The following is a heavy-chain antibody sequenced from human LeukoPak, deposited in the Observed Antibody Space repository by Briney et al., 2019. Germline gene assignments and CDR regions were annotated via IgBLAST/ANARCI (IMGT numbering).Heavy chain of an antibody. Sequence: PGGSLRLSCAASGFTFSGYGMHWVRQAPGKGLEWVAIIWYDGSIKYYTDSVKGRFTISRDNSKNTLYLQMNSLRAEDTAVYYCAGGEYGDYNHYWGRGTLVTVSS. J-gene: IGHJ4*02. D-gene: IGHD4-17*01. CDR3: AGGEYGDYNHY. V-gene: IGHV3-33*01. CDR2: IWYDGSIK. CDR1: GFTFSGYG.